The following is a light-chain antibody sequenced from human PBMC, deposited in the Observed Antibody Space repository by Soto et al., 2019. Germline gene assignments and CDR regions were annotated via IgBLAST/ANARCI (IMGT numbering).Light chain of an antibody. CDR2: EVS. CDR1: SSDVGGYNY. J-gene: IGLJ2*01. V-gene: IGLV2-14*01. Sequence: QSALTQPASVSGSPGQSITISCTGTSSDVGGYNYVSWYQQHPGKAPKLMIYEVSNRPSGVSNRFSGSKSGNTASLTISRLQAEDEADYYCSSYTSSSPVVFGGGTKLT. CDR3: SSYTSSSPVV.